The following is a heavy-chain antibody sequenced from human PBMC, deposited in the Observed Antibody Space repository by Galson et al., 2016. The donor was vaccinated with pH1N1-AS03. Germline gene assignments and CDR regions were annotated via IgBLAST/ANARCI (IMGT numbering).Heavy chain of an antibody. J-gene: IGHJ6*02. CDR2: INPNNGVT. V-gene: IGHV1-2*04. D-gene: IGHD1-26*01. Sequence: SVKVSCKASGYIFTGFYVHWVRQAPGQGLEWMGWINPNNGVTNYAQKFQAWVTMIGGTSTSTAYLELYGLKSDDTAVYYRSRDPRGPCSSATCATTYYFGMDVWGQGTTVIVSS. CDR3: SRDPRGPCSSATCATTYYFGMDV. CDR1: GYIFTGFY.